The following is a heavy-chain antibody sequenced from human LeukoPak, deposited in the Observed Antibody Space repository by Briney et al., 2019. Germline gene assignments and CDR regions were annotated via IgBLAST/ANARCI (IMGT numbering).Heavy chain of an antibody. V-gene: IGHV4-4*07. CDR3: ARSAPSVTSYYFDS. D-gene: IGHD4-17*01. CDR2: FYTIGST. CDR1: GDSISRYY. J-gene: IGHJ4*02. Sequence: SEPLSLTCTVSGDSISRYYWSWIRQPAGKGLEWIGRFYTIGSTNYNPSLKSRVTMSLDTSKNQFSLTLNSVTAADTAVYYCARSAPSVTSYYFDSWGQGTLVTVSS.